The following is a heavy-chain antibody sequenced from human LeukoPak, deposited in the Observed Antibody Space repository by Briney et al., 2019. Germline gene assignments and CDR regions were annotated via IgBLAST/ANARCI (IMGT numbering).Heavy chain of an antibody. V-gene: IGHV4-39*07. CDR1: GGSMINSHY. CDR3: ARRVIVVVPAANTTFDS. J-gene: IGHJ4*02. CDR2: IYYSGST. Sequence: SETLSLTCTVSGGSMINSHYWDWIRQSPGKGLEWIGSIYYSGSTYYNPSLKSRVSMSVDTSKNQFSLRLTSVTAADTAVYYCARRVIVVVPAANTTFDSWGQGTLVTVSS. D-gene: IGHD2-2*01.